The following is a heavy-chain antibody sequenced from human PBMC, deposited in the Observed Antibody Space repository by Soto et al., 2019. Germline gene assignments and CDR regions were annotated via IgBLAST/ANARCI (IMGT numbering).Heavy chain of an antibody. Sequence: QVQLVQSAVEVKKPGASVRVSCKVSGNTFSTYGLSWVRQAPGQGLEWMGWIIAYNGNTNYAEKFQGRVTTTRDTSTSTAYMELRSLRSDDTAMYYCAFSSGWTYYFDYWGQGTLVTVSS. CDR2: IIAYNGNT. V-gene: IGHV1-18*01. D-gene: IGHD6-19*01. J-gene: IGHJ4*02. CDR3: AFSSGWTYYFDY. CDR1: GNTFSTYG.